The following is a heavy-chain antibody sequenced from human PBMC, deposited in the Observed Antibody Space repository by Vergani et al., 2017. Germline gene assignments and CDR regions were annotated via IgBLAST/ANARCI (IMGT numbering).Heavy chain of an antibody. CDR3: ARHKRSYDILTGYYNGGFDY. Sequence: QVQLQESGPGLVKPSETLSLTCAVSGYSISSGYYWGWIRPPPGKGLEWIGSIYHSGSTYYNPSLKSRVTISVDTSKNQFSLKLSSVTAADTAVYYCARHKRSYDILTGYYNGGFDYWGQGTLVTVSS. J-gene: IGHJ4*02. D-gene: IGHD3-9*01. CDR1: GYSISSGYY. CDR2: IYHSGST. V-gene: IGHV4-38-2*01.